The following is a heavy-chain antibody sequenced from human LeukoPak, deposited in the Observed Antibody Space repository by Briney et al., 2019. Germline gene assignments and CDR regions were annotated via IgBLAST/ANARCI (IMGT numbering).Heavy chain of an antibody. J-gene: IGHJ6*03. CDR2: IIPIFGTA. CDR1: GGSFSSYD. CDR3: ARGTYSAYDLGSYMDV. V-gene: IGHV1-69*06. Sequence: GASVKVSCKAYGGSFSSYDVSWVRQAPGQGLEWMGGIIPIFGTANYAQKFKGRVRTTAEKSTSTTYMELSSLRSEDTAVYYCARGTYSAYDLGSYMDVWGKGTTVTVAS. D-gene: IGHD5-12*01.